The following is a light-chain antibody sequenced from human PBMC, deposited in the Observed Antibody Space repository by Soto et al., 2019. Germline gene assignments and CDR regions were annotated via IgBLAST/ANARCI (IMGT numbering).Light chain of an antibody. CDR3: QESITAPLT. J-gene: IGKJ4*01. CDR2: AAS. Sequence: DIQMTQSPSSLSASVGDRVTITCRASQTINNYLNWYQQKPGKAPKLLIYAASSLQSGVTSRFSGSGSGTDFPLTISSLQAEDYATYFCQESITAPLTFGGGTKVEVK. V-gene: IGKV1-39*01. CDR1: QTINNY.